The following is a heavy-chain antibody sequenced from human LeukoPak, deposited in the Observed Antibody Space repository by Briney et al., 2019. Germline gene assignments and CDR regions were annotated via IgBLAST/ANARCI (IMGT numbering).Heavy chain of an antibody. Sequence: PGGSLRLSCAASGFTFSSYAMSWVRQAPGKGLEWVSAISGSGGSTYYADSVKGRFTISRDNSKNTLYLQMNSLRAEDTAVYYCAKMVPKRTIFGVVIASSHYDYWGQGTLVTVSS. J-gene: IGHJ4*02. CDR3: AKMVPKRTIFGVVIASSHYDY. CDR1: GFTFSSYA. D-gene: IGHD3-3*01. V-gene: IGHV3-23*01. CDR2: ISGSGGST.